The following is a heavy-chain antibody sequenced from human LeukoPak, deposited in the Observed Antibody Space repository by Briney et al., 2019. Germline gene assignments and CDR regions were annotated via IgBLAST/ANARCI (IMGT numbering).Heavy chain of an antibody. CDR2: ICGSGGTK. Sequence: GGSLSLSCAASGFSFSNYAMSWVRQAPGKGLEWVSAICGSGGTKYYAGSVQGRFTISRDNYKNKLFLQMNSLRAEDTALYYCAKGYCASFTCYSRFDPWGQGTLVTVSS. V-gene: IGHV3-23*01. D-gene: IGHD2-21*02. J-gene: IGHJ5*02. CDR1: GFSFSNYA. CDR3: AKGYCASFTCYSRFDP.